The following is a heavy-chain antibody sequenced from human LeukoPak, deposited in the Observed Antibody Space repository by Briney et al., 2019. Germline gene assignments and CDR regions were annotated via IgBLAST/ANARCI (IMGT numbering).Heavy chain of an antibody. D-gene: IGHD3-22*01. CDR3: ARGGYYYDSSGSGVVDY. V-gene: IGHV1-18*01. CDR1: GYTSTSYG. Sequence: ASVKVSCKASGYTSTSYGISWVRQAPGQGLEWMGWISAYNGNTNYAQKLQGRVTMTTDTSTSTAYMELRSLRSDDTAVYYCARGGYYYDSSGSGVVDYWGQGTLVTVSS. CDR2: ISAYNGNT. J-gene: IGHJ4*02.